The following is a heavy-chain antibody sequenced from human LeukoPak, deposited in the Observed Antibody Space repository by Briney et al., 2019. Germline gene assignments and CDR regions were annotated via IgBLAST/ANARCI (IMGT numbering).Heavy chain of an antibody. CDR3: ARDYYYDSSGYCPSLDY. Sequence: GGSLRLSCAASGFTFSSYAMHWVRQAPGKGLEWVAVISYDGSNKYYADSVKGRFTISRDNSKNTLYLQMNSLRAEDTAVYYCARDYYYDSSGYCPSLDYWGQGTLVTVSS. V-gene: IGHV3-30-3*01. J-gene: IGHJ4*02. CDR1: GFTFSSYA. D-gene: IGHD3-22*01. CDR2: ISYDGSNK.